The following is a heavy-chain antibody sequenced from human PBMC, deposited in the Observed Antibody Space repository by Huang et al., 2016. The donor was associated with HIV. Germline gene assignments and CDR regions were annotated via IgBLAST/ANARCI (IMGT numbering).Heavy chain of an antibody. D-gene: IGHD2-21*02. CDR2: IIPMFGTT. J-gene: IGHJ6*03. Sequence: QVQLVQSGAEVKRPGASVKVSCRASGGTISTNAVSWVRQAPGQGLEWMGGIIPMFGTTNYAQRFQGKVTITADESSSTVYMELSSLRSDDTAVYYCARQPYCGGDCAHYYYFYMDVWGKGTTVTVSS. V-gene: IGHV1-69*13. CDR3: ARQPYCGGDCAHYYYFYMDV. CDR1: GGTISTNA.